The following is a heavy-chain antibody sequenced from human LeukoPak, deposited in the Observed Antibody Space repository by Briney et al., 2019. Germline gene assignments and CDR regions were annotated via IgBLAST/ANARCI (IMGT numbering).Heavy chain of an antibody. Sequence: PGGSLRLSCAASGFTFSSYGMHWVRQAPGKGLEWVAVIWYDGSNKYYADSVKGRFTISRDNSKNTLYLQMNSLRAEDTAVYCCAKDVAVGATILSYWGQGTLVTVSS. CDR2: IWYDGSNK. CDR3: AKDVAVGATILSY. V-gene: IGHV3-33*06. J-gene: IGHJ4*02. CDR1: GFTFSSYG. D-gene: IGHD1-26*01.